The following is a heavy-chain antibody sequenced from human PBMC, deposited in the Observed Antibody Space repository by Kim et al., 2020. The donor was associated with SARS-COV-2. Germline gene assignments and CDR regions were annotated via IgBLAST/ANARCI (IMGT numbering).Heavy chain of an antibody. V-gene: IGHV1-46*01. D-gene: IGHD3-3*01. CDR3: ARDYEMQGGYGMDV. Sequence: QNFQGRCTMTRDTSTSTVYMELSSLRSEDTAVYYCARDYEMQGGYGMDVWGHGTTVTVSS. J-gene: IGHJ6*02.